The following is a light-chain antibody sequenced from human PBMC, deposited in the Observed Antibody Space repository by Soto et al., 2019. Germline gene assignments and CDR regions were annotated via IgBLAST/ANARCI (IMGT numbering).Light chain of an antibody. CDR1: KLGDKY. CDR2: QDS. J-gene: IGLJ1*01. CDR3: QAWDSSTENV. Sequence: SYELTQPPSVSVSPGQTASITCSGDKLGDKYACWYQQKPGQSPVLVIYQDSKRPSGIPERFSGSNSGNTATLTISGTQAMDEADYYCQAWDSSTENVFGTGTKVTV. V-gene: IGLV3-1*01.